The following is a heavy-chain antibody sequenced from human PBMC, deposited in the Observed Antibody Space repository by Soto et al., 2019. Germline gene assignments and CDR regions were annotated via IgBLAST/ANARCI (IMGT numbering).Heavy chain of an antibody. CDR1: GFTFSSYG. CDR2: IWYDGSNK. D-gene: IGHD3-22*01. J-gene: IGHJ4*02. CDR3: ARDGWDYYDSSGYGPFDY. V-gene: IGHV3-33*01. Sequence: GGSLRLSCAASGFTFSSYGMHWVRQAPGKGLEWVAVIWYDGSNKYYADSVKGRFTISRDNSKNTLYLQMNSPRAEDTAVYYCARDGWDYYDSSGYGPFDYWGQGTLVTVSS.